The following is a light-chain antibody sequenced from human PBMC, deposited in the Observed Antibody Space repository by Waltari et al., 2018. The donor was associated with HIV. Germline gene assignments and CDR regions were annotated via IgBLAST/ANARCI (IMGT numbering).Light chain of an antibody. CDR3: AVWDDSLSAQL. V-gene: IGLV1-47*01. Sequence: QSVLTQSPSTSGTPGQRVTISCSGRSSNFESNYVSWFQQVPGTAPKLLISRNTQRPSGVSDRFSGSVSGTSASLAISGLRSEDEADYYCAVWDDSLSAQLFGGGTKLTVL. CDR1: SSNFESNY. J-gene: IGLJ3*02. CDR2: RNT.